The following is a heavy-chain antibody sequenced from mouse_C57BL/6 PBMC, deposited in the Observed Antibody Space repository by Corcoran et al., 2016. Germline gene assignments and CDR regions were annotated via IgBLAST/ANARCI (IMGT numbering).Heavy chain of an antibody. CDR1: GYAFSSYW. V-gene: IGHV1-80*01. D-gene: IGHD1-1*01. Sequence: QVQLQQSAAELVKPGASVKISCKASGYAFSSYWMNWVKQRPGKGLEWIGQIYPGDGDTNYNGKFKGKATLTADKSSNTAYMQLSSLTSEDSAVYFCARWITTVDYIDYWGQGTTLTVAS. CDR3: ARWITTVDYIDY. CDR2: IYPGDGDT. J-gene: IGHJ2*01.